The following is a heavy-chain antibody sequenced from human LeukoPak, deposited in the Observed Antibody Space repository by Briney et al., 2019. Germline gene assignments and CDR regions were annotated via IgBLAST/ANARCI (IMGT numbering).Heavy chain of an antibody. V-gene: IGHV4-34*01. CDR3: ARGSCRVALDY. Sequence: PSETLSLTCAVYGGSFSGYYWSWIRQPPGKGLEWIGEINHSGSTNYDPSLKSRVTISIDTSKNQFSLKLNSVTAADTALCYCARGSCRVALDYWGQGTLVTVSS. J-gene: IGHJ4*02. CDR1: GGSFSGYY. CDR2: INHSGST. D-gene: IGHD5-24*01.